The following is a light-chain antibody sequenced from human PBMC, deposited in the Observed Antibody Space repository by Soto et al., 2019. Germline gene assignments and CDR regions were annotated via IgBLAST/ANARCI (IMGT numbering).Light chain of an antibody. V-gene: IGKV3-20*01. CDR3: PHYGGSPLT. Sequence: LSQSLVTLSLTQGERATLSGMASQNVRGYLAWYQQQPGQAPRLLIYGASTRATGIPARFSGSGSGTDFTLTIGRLEPADFAVYYCPHYGGSPLTFGQ. CDR2: GAS. CDR1: QNVRGY. J-gene: IGKJ5*01.